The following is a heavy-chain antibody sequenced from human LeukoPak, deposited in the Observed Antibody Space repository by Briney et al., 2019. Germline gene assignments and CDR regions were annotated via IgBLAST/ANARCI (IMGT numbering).Heavy chain of an antibody. CDR1: GGTFSTYT. Sequence: ASVRVSCKASGGTFSTYTISWVRQAPGQGLEWVGGIIPILGTTNYAQKFQGRVTITADDSTSTTYMELSSLRSEDTAIYYCARSSYGDYYYFDYWGQGTLVTVSS. CDR3: ARSSYGDYYYFDY. CDR2: IIPILGTT. V-gene: IGHV1-69*13. J-gene: IGHJ4*02. D-gene: IGHD4-17*01.